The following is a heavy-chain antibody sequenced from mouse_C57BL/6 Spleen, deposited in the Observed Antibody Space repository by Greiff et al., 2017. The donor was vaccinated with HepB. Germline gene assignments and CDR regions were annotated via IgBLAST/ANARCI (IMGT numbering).Heavy chain of an antibody. CDR2: ISSGGSYT. V-gene: IGHV5-6*01. Sequence: DVHLVESGGDLVKPGGSLKLSCAASGFTFSSYGMSWVRQTPDKRLEWVATISSGGSYTYYPDSVKGRFTISRDNAKNTLYLQMSSLKSEDTAMYYCARHWDPYYFDYWGQGTTLTVSS. D-gene: IGHD4-1*01. CDR3: ARHWDPYYFDY. J-gene: IGHJ2*01. CDR1: GFTFSSYG.